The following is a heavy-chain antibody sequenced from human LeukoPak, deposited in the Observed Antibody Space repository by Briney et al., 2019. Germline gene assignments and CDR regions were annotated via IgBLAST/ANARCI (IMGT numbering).Heavy chain of an antibody. CDR3: ARDDARYYDSSGYPYNAFDI. CDR1: GYTFTNYY. V-gene: IGHV1-46*01. CDR2: INPTGGST. J-gene: IGHJ3*02. D-gene: IGHD3-22*01. Sequence: ASVKVSCKTSGYTFTNYYMHWVRQAPGQGLEWMGIINPTGGSTSYAQKFQGRVTMTRDTSTSTVYMELSSLRSEDTALYYSARDDARYYDSSGYPYNAFDIWGQGTMVTVSS.